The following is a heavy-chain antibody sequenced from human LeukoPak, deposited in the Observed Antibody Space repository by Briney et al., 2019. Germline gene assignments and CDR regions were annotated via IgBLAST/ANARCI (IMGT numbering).Heavy chain of an antibody. CDR2: IDPSDSYT. D-gene: IGHD5-18*01. J-gene: IGHJ4*02. CDR1: GYSFTSYW. V-gene: IGHV5-10-1*01. CDR3: ASRGYSYGRDFDY. Sequence: GESLKISCKGPGYSFTSYWISWVRQMPGKGLEWMGRIDPSDSYTNYSPSFQGHVTISADKSISTAYLQWSSLKASDTAMYYCASRGYSYGRDFDYWGQGTLVTVSS.